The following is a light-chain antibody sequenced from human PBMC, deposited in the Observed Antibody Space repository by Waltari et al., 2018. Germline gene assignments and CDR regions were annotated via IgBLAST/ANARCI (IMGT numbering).Light chain of an antibody. CDR2: DVT. J-gene: IGLJ2*01. CDR1: SSDVGSYNY. CDR3: SSYRNSALDVV. V-gene: IGLV2-14*03. Sequence: QSALTQPASVSGSPGQSITISCTGTSSDVGSYNYVSWYQQHPGRAPKLMIYDVTNRPSGVSNRFSGAKSGNTASLTISGLQAEDEADYYCSSYRNSALDVVFGGGTKLTVL.